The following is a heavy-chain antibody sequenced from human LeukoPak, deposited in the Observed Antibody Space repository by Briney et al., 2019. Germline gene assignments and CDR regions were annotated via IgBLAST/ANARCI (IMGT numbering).Heavy chain of an antibody. J-gene: IGHJ5*02. Sequence: SVKVSCKASGGTFSNYAISWVRQAPGQGLEWLGGIIPMFGTAKYAQKFQGRVTITTDEPTTTAYMELISLRFEDTAVYYCVRRQALRGRHRAFDPWGQGTLVTVTS. D-gene: IGHD6-25*01. V-gene: IGHV1-69*05. CDR2: IIPMFGTA. CDR3: VRRQALRGRHRAFDP. CDR1: GGTFSNYA.